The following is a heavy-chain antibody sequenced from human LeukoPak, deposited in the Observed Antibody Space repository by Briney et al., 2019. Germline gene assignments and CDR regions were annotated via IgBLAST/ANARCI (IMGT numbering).Heavy chain of an antibody. D-gene: IGHD4-23*01. J-gene: IGHJ5*02. CDR1: GGSISSSYYY. V-gene: IGHV4-39*01. CDR2: IYYSGST. CDR3: ARGYGGNSWFDP. Sequence: SETLSLTCTVSGGSISSSYYYWGWIRQPPGKGLEWIGSIYYSGSTYYNPSLKSRLTKSVDTSRNQFSLKLSSVTAADTAVYYCARGYGGNSWFDPWGQGTLVTVSS.